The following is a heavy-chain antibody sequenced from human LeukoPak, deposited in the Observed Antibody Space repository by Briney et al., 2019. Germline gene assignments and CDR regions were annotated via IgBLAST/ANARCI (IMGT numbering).Heavy chain of an antibody. CDR2: VSGSGHST. V-gene: IGHV3-23*01. D-gene: IGHD5-18*01. CDR1: GFTFSIYA. Sequence: GGSLRLSCAASGFTFSIYAMSWVRQAPGKGLEWVSTVSGSGHSTFYADSVRGRFTISRDNAKNSLYLQMNSLRAEDTAVYYCARNKKGDRYTYGHDYWGQGTLVTVSS. CDR3: ARNKKGDRYTYGHDY. J-gene: IGHJ4*02.